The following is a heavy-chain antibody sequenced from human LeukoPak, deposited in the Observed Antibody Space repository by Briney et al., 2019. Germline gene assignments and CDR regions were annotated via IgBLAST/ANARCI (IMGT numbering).Heavy chain of an antibody. Sequence: GGSLRLSCAASGFTFTNYPIHWVRQAPGKGLEWVTVISYDGSTKYYADSVKGRFTISRDNAKNSLYLQMNSLRAEDTAVYYCARVRLQQQLIDAFDIWGQGTMVTVSS. CDR3: ARVRLQQQLIDAFDI. V-gene: IGHV3-30*04. CDR1: GFTFTNYP. CDR2: ISYDGSTK. J-gene: IGHJ3*02. D-gene: IGHD6-13*01.